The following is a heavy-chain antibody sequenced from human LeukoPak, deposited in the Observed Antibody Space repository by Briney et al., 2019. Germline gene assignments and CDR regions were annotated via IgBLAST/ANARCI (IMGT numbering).Heavy chain of an antibody. J-gene: IGHJ3*02. V-gene: IGHV3-30*19. CDR2: ISYDGSNK. CDR3: ARDPRFGEFAFDI. D-gene: IGHD3-10*01. Sequence: GGSLRLSCEASGFSFSTFGMHWVRQAPGKGLEWVAVISYDGSNKYYADSVKGRFTISRDNSKNTLYLQMNSLRAEDTAVYYCARDPRFGEFAFDIWGQGTMVTVSS. CDR1: GFSFSTFG.